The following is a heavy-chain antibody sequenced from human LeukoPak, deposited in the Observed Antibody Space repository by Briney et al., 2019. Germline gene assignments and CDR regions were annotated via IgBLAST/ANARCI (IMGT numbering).Heavy chain of an antibody. Sequence: SETLSLTCTVSGGSISSYYWSWIRQPPGKGLEWIGYIYYSGSTNYNPSLKSRVTISVDTSKNQFSLKLSFVTAADTAVYYCARDQRVRGVTLTSSYYYGMDVWGQGTTVTVSS. CDR2: IYYSGST. CDR1: GGSISSYY. V-gene: IGHV4-59*01. J-gene: IGHJ6*02. D-gene: IGHD3-10*01. CDR3: ARDQRVRGVTLTSSYYYGMDV.